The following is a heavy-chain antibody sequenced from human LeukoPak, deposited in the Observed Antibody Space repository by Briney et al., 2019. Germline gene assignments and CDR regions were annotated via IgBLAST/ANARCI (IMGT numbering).Heavy chain of an antibody. CDR3: ARDRPLQPHDY. CDR1: GASITSKAYF. J-gene: IGHJ4*02. V-gene: IGHV4-39*07. CDR2: LSYDGSA. Sequence: SETLSLTCTVSGASITSKAYFWGWIRWPPGKGLEWVGTLSYDGSAYYNTSLRSRVTISVDTSKSQFSLKVTSVTAADTAVYYCARDRPLQPHDYWGQGTLVTVSS. D-gene: IGHD1-1*01.